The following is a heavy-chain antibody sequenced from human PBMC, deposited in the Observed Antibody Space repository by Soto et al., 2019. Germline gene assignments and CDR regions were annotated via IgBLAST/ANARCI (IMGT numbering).Heavy chain of an antibody. CDR3: ARDNGAGCWHP. Sequence: PGGSLRLSCAASGFTFSSYSMNWVRQAPGKGLEWVSYISSSSSTIYYADSVKGRFTISRDNAKNSLYLQMNSLRAEDTAVYYWARDNGAGCWHPWGKEPLVTAS. D-gene: IGHD3-10*01. CDR1: GFTFSSYS. CDR2: ISSSSSTI. J-gene: IGHJ5*02. V-gene: IGHV3-48*01.